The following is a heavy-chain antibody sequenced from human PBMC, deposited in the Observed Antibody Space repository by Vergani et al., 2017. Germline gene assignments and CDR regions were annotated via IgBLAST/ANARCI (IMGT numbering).Heavy chain of an antibody. Sequence: QVQLQESGPGLVKPSQTLSLTCTVSGGSISSGSYYWSWIRQPAGKGLEWIGRIYTSGSTNYNPSLKSRVTISVDTSKNQFSLKLSSVTAADTAVYYCARVAVYCSSTSCPDHTGSPGIRFDPWGQGTLVTVSS. CDR3: ARVAVYCSSTSCPDHTGSPGIRFDP. J-gene: IGHJ5*02. D-gene: IGHD2-2*01. CDR2: IYTSGST. CDR1: GGSISSGSYY. V-gene: IGHV4-61*02.